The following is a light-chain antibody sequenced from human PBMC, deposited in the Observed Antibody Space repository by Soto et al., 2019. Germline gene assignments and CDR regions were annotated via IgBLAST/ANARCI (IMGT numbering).Light chain of an antibody. CDR1: QSVSSY. CDR3: QQRSNWPPET. V-gene: IGKV3-11*01. CDR2: DAS. Sequence: IVLRQSPATLSLSPGERATLSFRASQSVSSYLAWYQQKPGQAPRLLIYDASNRATGIPARFSGSGSGTDFTLTISSLEPEDFAVYYCQQRSNWPPETFGGGTKVDI. J-gene: IGKJ4*01.